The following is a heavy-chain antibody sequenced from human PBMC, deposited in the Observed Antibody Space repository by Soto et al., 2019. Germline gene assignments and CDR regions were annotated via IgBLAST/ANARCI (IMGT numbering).Heavy chain of an antibody. CDR2: FSLSGTT. J-gene: IGHJ5*02. CDR3: ARCSLVVVPAPGFDP. D-gene: IGHD2-2*01. Sequence: SETLSLTCTVSGASITGSFFGSWIRQPAGKGLEWIGRFSLSGTTYYNTSLKSRVTISVDTSKNQFSLKLSSVSAADTALYYCARCSLVVVPAPGFDPWGRGTLVTVSS. V-gene: IGHV4-4*07. CDR1: GASITGSFF.